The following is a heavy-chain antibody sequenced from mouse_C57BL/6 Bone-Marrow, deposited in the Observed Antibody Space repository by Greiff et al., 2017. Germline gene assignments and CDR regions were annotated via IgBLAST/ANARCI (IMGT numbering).Heavy chain of an antibody. D-gene: IGHD1-1*01. V-gene: IGHV1-64*01. CDR2: IHPNSGST. Sequence: QVQLKQPGAELVKPGASVKLSCKASGYTFTSYWMHWVKQRPGQGLKWIGMIHPNSGSTNYNEKFKSKATLTVDKSSSTAYMQLSSLTSEDSAVYYCARGGSSFWYFDVWGTGTTVTVSS. CDR3: ARGGSSFWYFDV. J-gene: IGHJ1*03. CDR1: GYTFTSYW.